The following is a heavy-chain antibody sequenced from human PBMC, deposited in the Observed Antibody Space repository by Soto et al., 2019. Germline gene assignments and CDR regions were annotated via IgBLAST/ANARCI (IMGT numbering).Heavy chain of an antibody. J-gene: IGHJ4*02. CDR1: GGSTSDKSYF. Sequence: PSETLSLTCSVSGGSTSDKSYFWGWVRQSPGKGLEWIGSMYYSGSSYYNPSLKSRVAISVDTSKNQFSLKLRSVTAADTAVYFCAKVHCGGGSCYIPYYFDYWGQGTLVTVSS. D-gene: IGHD2-15*01. CDR2: MYYSGSS. CDR3: AKVHCGGGSCYIPYYFDY. V-gene: IGHV4-39*07.